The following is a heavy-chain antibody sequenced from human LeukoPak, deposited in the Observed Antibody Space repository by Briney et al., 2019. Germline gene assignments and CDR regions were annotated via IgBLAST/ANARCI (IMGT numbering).Heavy chain of an antibody. Sequence: ASVKVSCKASGYTFTDHFMHWVRQAPGQGLEWMGRINPNSGGTNYAQKFQGRVTMTRDTSISTAYMELSRLRSDDTAVYYCARVAVATPSPGFDYWGQGTLVTVSS. CDR3: ARVAVATPSPGFDY. CDR1: GYTFTDHF. CDR2: INPNSGGT. V-gene: IGHV1-2*06. J-gene: IGHJ4*02. D-gene: IGHD6-19*01.